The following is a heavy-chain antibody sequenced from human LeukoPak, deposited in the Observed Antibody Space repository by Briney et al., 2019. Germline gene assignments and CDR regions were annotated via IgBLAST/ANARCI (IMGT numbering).Heavy chain of an antibody. V-gene: IGHV4-34*01. CDR3: ARVSPGYGYVDWSVYGMDV. CDR1: GGSFSEYY. CDR2: ISHSGST. D-gene: IGHD3-9*01. J-gene: IGHJ6*02. Sequence: SETLSLTCAVYGGSFSEYYWSWIRQPPGKGLEWIGEISHSGSTNYNPSLKSRVTISVDKSKNQFYLKLSSVTAADTAVYYWARVSPGYGYVDWSVYGMDVWGQGTTVTLYS.